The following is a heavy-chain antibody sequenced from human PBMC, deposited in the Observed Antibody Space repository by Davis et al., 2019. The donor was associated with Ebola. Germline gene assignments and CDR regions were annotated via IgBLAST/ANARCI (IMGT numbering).Heavy chain of an antibody. J-gene: IGHJ3*01. CDR1: GFTFSSYA. V-gene: IGHV3-33*08. D-gene: IGHD1-14*01. Sequence: GESLKISCSASGFTFSSYAMHWVRQAPGKGLEWLAVIWYDGSREYIAESMKGRFTISRDNSRNTLFLQVNSLRVEDTAVYYCARDPAIGQPLSTFDVWGQGTTVTVAS. CDR2: IWYDGSRE. CDR3: ARDPAIGQPLSTFDV.